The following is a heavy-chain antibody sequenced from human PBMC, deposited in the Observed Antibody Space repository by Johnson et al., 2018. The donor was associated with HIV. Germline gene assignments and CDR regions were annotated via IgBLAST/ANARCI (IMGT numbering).Heavy chain of an antibody. CDR1: GFTFDDYA. J-gene: IGHJ3*02. CDR3: AKEVGTAAGTLQGAFDI. Sequence: LVESGGVVVQPGGSLRLSCAASGFTFDDYAMHWVRQAPGKGLEWVSVISWDGGNTYYADSVKGRFTISRDNSKKSLYLQMNSLRAEDTALYYCAKEVGTAAGTLQGAFDIWGQGTMVTVSS. V-gene: IGHV3-43D*03. CDR2: ISWDGGNT. D-gene: IGHD6-13*01.